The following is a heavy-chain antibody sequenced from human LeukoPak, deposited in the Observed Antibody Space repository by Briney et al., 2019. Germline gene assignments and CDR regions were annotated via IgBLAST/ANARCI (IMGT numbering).Heavy chain of an antibody. D-gene: IGHD3-16*01. CDR1: GFTFSSYS. Sequence: PGGSLRLSCAASGFTFSSYSMNWVRQAPGKGLEWVSSISSSSSYIYYADSVKGRFTISRDNAKNSLYLQMNSLRAEDTAVYYCARAPGGGGEAYFDYWGQGTLVTVSS. CDR3: ARAPGGGGEAYFDY. CDR2: ISSSSSYI. V-gene: IGHV3-21*01. J-gene: IGHJ4*02.